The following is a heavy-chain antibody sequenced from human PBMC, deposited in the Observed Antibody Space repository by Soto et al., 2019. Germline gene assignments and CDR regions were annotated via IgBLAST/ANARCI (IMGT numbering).Heavy chain of an antibody. CDR2: MHTGGNEK. Sequence: QVQLVESGGGVVQPGGSLRLSCAASGFTFSYYGFHWVRQAPGKGLEWVAVMHTGGNEKYYVDSVRGRFTVSRDDSRNMGYLEMSGRRAEDTAEYLCARDADTTGHYSHFDLWGPGARVAVS. CDR1: GFTFSYYG. D-gene: IGHD3-22*01. J-gene: IGHJ4*02. V-gene: IGHV3-33*08. CDR3: ARDADTTGHYSHFDL.